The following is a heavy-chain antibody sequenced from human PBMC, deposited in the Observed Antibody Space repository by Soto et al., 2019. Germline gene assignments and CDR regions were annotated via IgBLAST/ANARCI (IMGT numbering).Heavy chain of an antibody. CDR1: GFTFTRYS. J-gene: IGHJ5*01. CDR3: ARDPSEGRVGNWFES. D-gene: IGHD2-2*01. V-gene: IGHV3-21*01. Sequence: EVQLVESGGGLVKPGGSLRLSCAASGFTFTRYSMNWVRQAPGKGLEWVSSISSTTNYIYYADSMKGRFTVSRDNAKNSVYLEMYALRTEDTAVYYCARDPSEGRVGNWFESWGQGTLVTVSS. CDR2: ISSTTNYI.